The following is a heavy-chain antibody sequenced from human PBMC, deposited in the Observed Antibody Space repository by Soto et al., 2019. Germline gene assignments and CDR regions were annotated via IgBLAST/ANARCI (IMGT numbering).Heavy chain of an antibody. CDR2: IKQDGSEK. V-gene: IGHV3-7*01. J-gene: IGHJ4*02. D-gene: IGHD2-15*01. Sequence: GGSLRLSCAASGFTFSSYWMSWVRQAPGKGLEWVANIKQDGSEKYYVDSVKGRFTISRDNAKNSLYLQMNSLRAEDTAVYYCARDDVVVVAASDYWGQGTLVTVSS. CDR1: GFTFSSYW. CDR3: ARDDVVVVAASDY.